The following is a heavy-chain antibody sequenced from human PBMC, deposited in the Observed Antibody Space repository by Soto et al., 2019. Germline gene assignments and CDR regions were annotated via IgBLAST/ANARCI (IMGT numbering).Heavy chain of an antibody. V-gene: IGHV4-30-2*06. J-gene: IGHJ6*02. Sequence: QLQLQESGSGLVKPSQTLSLTCTVSGGSISSGGYSWTWIRQSPGKGLEWIGYTYQSGSAYYNPSLKSRVTISGDRSKNQFSLNLPSVTAADTAVYYCARDYYGMDVWGQGTTVTVSS. CDR1: GGSISSGGYS. CDR2: TYQSGSA. CDR3: ARDYYGMDV.